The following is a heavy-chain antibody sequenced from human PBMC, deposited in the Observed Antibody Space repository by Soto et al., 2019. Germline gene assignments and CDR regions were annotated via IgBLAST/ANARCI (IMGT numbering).Heavy chain of an antibody. CDR3: ARGRYSSSSLYYGMDV. D-gene: IGHD6-6*01. CDR1: GYTFTGYY. Sequence: ASVKVSCKASGYTFTGYYMHWVRQAPGQGLEWMGWINPNSGGTNYAQKFQGRVTMTRDTSISTAYMELSRLRSDDTAVYYCARGRYSSSSLYYGMDVWGQGTTVTAP. J-gene: IGHJ6*02. V-gene: IGHV1-2*02. CDR2: INPNSGGT.